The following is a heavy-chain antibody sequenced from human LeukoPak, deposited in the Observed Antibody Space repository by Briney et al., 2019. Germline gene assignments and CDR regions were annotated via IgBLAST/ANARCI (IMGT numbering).Heavy chain of an antibody. CDR1: GGSFSGYY. D-gene: IGHD3-22*01. V-gene: IGHV4-34*01. CDR3: ADLSGYLDY. Sequence: SETLSLTCAVYGGSFSGYYWSWIRQPPGKGLEWIGEINHSGSTNYNPSLKSRVTISVDTSKNQFSLKLSSVTAADTAVYYCADLSGYLDYWGQGTLVTVSS. J-gene: IGHJ4*02. CDR2: INHSGST.